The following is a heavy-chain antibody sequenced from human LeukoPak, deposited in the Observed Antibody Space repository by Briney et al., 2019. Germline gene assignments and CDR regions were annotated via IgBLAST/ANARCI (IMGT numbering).Heavy chain of an antibody. J-gene: IGHJ4*02. D-gene: IGHD3-22*01. CDR3: ARGFYDSSGYYMEIIDY. CDR1: GGSISSYY. CDR2: IYTSGST. Sequence: SETLSLTCTVSGGSISSYYWSWIRQPAGKGLEWIGRIYTSGSTNYNPSLKSRVTMSVDTSKNQFSLKLSSVTAADTAAYYCARGFYDSSGYYMEIIDYWGQGTLVTVSS. V-gene: IGHV4-4*07.